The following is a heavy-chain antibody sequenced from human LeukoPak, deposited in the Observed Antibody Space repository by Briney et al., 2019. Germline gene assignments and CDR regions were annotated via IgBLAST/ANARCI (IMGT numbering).Heavy chain of an antibody. CDR2: ISSSSSYI. V-gene: IGHV3-21*01. D-gene: IGHD3-16*01. CDR1: GFTFSSYS. J-gene: IGHJ3*02. Sequence: GGSLRLSCAASGFTFSSYSMNWVRQAPGKGLEWVSSISSSSSYIYYADSVKGRFTISRDNAKNSLYLQMNSLRAEDTALYYCAGWGERRRGSFDIWGQGTMVTVSS. CDR3: AGWGERRRGSFDI.